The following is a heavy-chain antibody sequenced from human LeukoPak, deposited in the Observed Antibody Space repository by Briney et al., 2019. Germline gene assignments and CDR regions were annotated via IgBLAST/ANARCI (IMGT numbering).Heavy chain of an antibody. J-gene: IGHJ1*01. D-gene: IGHD3-10*01. CDR2: TYSGGST. CDR1: GFVVSSNY. V-gene: IGHV3-66*01. CDR3: ARGPEYDSGSYFKY. Sequence: GGCLRLSCAASGFVVSSNYMSWVRQAPGKGLEWVSLTYSGGSTNYADSVKGRFSISRDNSKNTLDLQMNSLRADDTAVYYCARGPEYDSGSYFKYWGQGTLVTVLS.